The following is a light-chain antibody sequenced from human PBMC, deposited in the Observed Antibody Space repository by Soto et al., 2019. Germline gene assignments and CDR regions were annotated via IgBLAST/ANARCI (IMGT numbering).Light chain of an antibody. CDR3: QQYERSPTT. J-gene: IGKJ4*01. CDR1: QSVSSTY. CDR2: GAS. Sequence: EIVLTQSPGTLSLSPGARATLSCRASQSVSSTYLAWYQQKPGQAPSLLIYGASSRATGIPDRFSGSGSGTDFTLTISRLEPEGFAVYYCQQYERSPTTFGGGTKVEIK. V-gene: IGKV3-20*01.